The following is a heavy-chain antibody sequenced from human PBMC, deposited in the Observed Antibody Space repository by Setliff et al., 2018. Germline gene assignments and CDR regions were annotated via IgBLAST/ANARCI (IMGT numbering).Heavy chain of an antibody. CDR1: GYTFSSSY. J-gene: IGHJ4*02. CDR3: ARAGFDAISNGLDY. Sequence: GASVKVSCKASGYTFSSSYMHRVRQAPGQGLEWMGKINPTGDNTDYAQKFQGRLTMTRDTSTSIVYMELSSLRSDDTAVYYCARAGFDAISNGLDYWGQGTLVTVSS. D-gene: IGHD3-3*01. V-gene: IGHV1-46*01. CDR2: INPTGDNT.